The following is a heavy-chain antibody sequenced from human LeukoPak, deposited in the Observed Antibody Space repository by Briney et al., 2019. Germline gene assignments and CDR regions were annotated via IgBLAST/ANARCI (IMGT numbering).Heavy chain of an antibody. V-gene: IGHV4-4*02. CDR3: AERGSGWYFHN. CDR1: GGSISSNNW. Sequence: SGTLSLTRAVSGGSISSNNWWNWVRQPPGKGLEWIGEIHHSGSTHYNPSLKSRLTISVDKSKNQFSLKLTSVTAADTAVYYCAERGSGWYFHNWGQGTLVTVSS. J-gene: IGHJ4*02. CDR2: IHHSGST. D-gene: IGHD6-19*01.